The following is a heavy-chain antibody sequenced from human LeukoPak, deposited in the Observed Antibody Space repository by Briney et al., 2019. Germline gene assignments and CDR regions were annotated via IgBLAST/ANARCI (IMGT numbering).Heavy chain of an antibody. V-gene: IGHV3-7*01. Sequence: GGSLRLSCAASGFTFSSYWMSWVRQAPGKGLEWVANKKQDGSEKYYVDSVKGRFTNSRDNAKNSLYLQMNSLRGQDTAVYYCARLDLNYCYDSSGYDYWGQGTLVTVSS. CDR1: GFTFSSYW. CDR2: KKQDGSEK. J-gene: IGHJ4*02. D-gene: IGHD3-22*01. CDR3: ARLDLNYCYDSSGYDY.